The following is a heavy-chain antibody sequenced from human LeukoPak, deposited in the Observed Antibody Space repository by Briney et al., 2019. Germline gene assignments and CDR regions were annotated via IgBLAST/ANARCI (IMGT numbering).Heavy chain of an antibody. CDR3: AKQSDDSSGYCLDY. J-gene: IGHJ4*02. V-gene: IGHV3-23*01. CDR2: ISGSGGST. CDR1: GFNFISYA. Sequence: GGSLRLSCAASGFNFISYAMSWVRQAPGKGLEWVSAISGSGGSTYYADSVKGRFTISRDNSKNTLYLQMNSLRAEDTAVYYCAKQSDDSSGYCLDYWGQGTLVTVSS. D-gene: IGHD3-22*01.